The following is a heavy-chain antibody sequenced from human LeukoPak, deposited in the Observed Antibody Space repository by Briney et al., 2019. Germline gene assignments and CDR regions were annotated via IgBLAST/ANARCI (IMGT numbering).Heavy chain of an antibody. CDR1: GGSLSSYY. Sequence: SETLSLTCTVSGGSLSSYYWSWLRQPPGKGLEWIGYIYYSGSTNYNPSLKSRVTISVDTSENQFSLKLSSVTAADTAVYYCARDRYWFDPWGQGTLVTVSS. CDR3: ARDRYWFDP. V-gene: IGHV4-59*01. J-gene: IGHJ5*02. CDR2: IYYSGST.